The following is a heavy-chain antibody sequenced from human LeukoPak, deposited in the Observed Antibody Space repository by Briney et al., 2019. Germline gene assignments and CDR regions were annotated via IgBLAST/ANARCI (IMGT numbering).Heavy chain of an antibody. Sequence: SETLSLTCTVSGGSLSGFYWTWIRQPAGKGLEWIGRIYPSGTTDYNPSLKSRLTVSVDTSKNQFSPRLSSVTAADTAVYYCARDSAQTYFDYWGQGTLVTVSS. CDR1: GGSLSGFY. D-gene: IGHD1-26*01. CDR2: IYPSGTT. J-gene: IGHJ4*02. CDR3: ARDSAQTYFDY. V-gene: IGHV4-4*07.